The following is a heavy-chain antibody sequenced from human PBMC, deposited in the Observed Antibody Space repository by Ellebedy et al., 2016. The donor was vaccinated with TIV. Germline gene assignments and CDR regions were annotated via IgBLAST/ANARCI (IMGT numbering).Heavy chain of an antibody. CDR1: GFTFSDYY. CDR3: AKDPYYYDSSGYLFDY. Sequence: GESLKISXAASGFTFSDYYMSWIRQAPGKGLEWVSAISGSGGSTYYADSVKGRFTISRDNSKNTLYLQMNSLRAEDTAVYYCAKDPYYYDSSGYLFDYWGQGTLVTVSS. CDR2: ISGSGGST. J-gene: IGHJ4*02. V-gene: IGHV3-23*01. D-gene: IGHD3-22*01.